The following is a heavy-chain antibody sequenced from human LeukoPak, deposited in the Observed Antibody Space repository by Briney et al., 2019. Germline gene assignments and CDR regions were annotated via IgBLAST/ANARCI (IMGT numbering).Heavy chain of an antibody. J-gene: IGHJ5*02. V-gene: IGHV3-33*01. Sequence: GGSLRLSCAASGFTFSSYGMHWVRQAPGKGLEWVAVIWYDGSNKYYADSVKGRFTISRDNSKNTLYLQMNSLRAEDTAVYYCARGPTYYDILTGYYSGWFDPWGQGTLVTVS. D-gene: IGHD3-9*01. CDR3: ARGPTYYDILTGYYSGWFDP. CDR2: IWYDGSNK. CDR1: GFTFSSYG.